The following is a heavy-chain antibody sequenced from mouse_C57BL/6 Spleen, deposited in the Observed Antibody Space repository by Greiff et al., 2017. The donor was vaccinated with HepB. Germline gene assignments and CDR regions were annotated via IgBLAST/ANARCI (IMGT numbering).Heavy chain of an antibody. CDR3: ARGEVYYGKIAY. CDR1: GYSITSGYY. V-gene: IGHV3-6*01. D-gene: IGHD2-1*01. Sequence: EVQLQESGPGLVKPSQSLSLTCSVTGYSITSGYYWNWIRQFPGNKLEWMGYISYDGSNNYNPSLKNRISITRDTSKNQFFLKLNSVTTEDTATYYCARGEVYYGKIAYWGQGTLVTVSA. CDR2: ISYDGSN. J-gene: IGHJ3*01.